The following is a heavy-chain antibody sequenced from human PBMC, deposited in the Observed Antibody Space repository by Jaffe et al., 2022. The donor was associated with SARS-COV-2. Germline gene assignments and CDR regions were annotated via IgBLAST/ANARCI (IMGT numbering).Heavy chain of an antibody. CDR3: AKAGPIYYYDSSGYWSH. V-gene: IGHV3-23*01. Sequence: EVQLLESGGGLVQPGGSLRLSCAASGFTFSSYAMSWVRQAPGKGLEWVSAISGSGGSTYYADSVKGRFTISRDNSKNTLYLQMNSLRAEDTAVYYCAKAGPIYYYDSSGYWSHWGQGTLVTVSS. CDR1: GFTFSSYA. CDR2: ISGSGGST. J-gene: IGHJ4*02. D-gene: IGHD3-22*01.